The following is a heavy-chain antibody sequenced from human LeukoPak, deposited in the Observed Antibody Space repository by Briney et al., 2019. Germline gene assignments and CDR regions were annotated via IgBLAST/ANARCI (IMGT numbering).Heavy chain of an antibody. CDR3: ATDGRLGELSPID. V-gene: IGHV1-24*01. J-gene: IGHJ4*02. CDR2: FDPEDGET. CDR1: GYTLTELS. D-gene: IGHD3-16*02. Sequence: ASVKVSCKVSGYTLTELSMHWVRQAPGKGLGWMGGFDPEDGETIYAQKFQGRVTMTEDTSTDTAYMELSSLRSEDTAVYYCATDGRLGELSPIDWGQGTLVTVSS.